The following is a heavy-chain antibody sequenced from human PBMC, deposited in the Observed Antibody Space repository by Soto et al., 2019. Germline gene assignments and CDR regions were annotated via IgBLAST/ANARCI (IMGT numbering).Heavy chain of an antibody. J-gene: IGHJ4*02. D-gene: IGHD6-19*01. V-gene: IGHV3-64*01. CDR1: GFTFSSYA. CDR2: ISSNGGST. CDR3: ARGPYSSGWSAY. Sequence: EVPLVESGGGLVQPGGSLRLSCAASGFTFSSYAMHWVRQAPGKGLEYVSAISSNGGSTYYANSVKGRFTISRDNSKNTLYLQMGSLRAEDMAVDYCARGPYSSGWSAYWGQLTLVTVSS.